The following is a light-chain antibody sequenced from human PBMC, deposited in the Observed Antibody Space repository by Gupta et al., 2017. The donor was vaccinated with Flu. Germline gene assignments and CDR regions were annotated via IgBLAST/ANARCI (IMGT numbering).Light chain of an antibody. Sequence: AILSVSPGERATLSCRASRSVSSNLAWYQQKPCQAPRLLILGASTRAAGIPARFSGSGYETEFTLTISGRQSEDFAVYYCQQYNIWPPWTFGQGTKVEIK. CDR3: QQYNIWPPWT. CDR2: GAS. CDR1: RSVSSN. J-gene: IGKJ1*01. V-gene: IGKV3-15*01.